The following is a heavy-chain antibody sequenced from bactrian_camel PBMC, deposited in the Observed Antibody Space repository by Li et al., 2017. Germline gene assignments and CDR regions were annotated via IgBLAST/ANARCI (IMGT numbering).Heavy chain of an antibody. Sequence: VQLVESGGGQVQAGGSLRLSCAGSGVTYGTYCMGWLRQTPGKQREGVASIDSDGSTSYADSVKGRFTVSKDNAKNTLYLGMNTLKPEDTAMYYCAADPWDCEVVFGTDRFGYWGQGTQVTVS. CDR2: IDSDGST. CDR3: AADPWDCEVVFGTDRFGY. J-gene: IGHJ6*01. CDR1: GVTYGTYC. V-gene: IGHV3S53*01. D-gene: IGHD2*01.